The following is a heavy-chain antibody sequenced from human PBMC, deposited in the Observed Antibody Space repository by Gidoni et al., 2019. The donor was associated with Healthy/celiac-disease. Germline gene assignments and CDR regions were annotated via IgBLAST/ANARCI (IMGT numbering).Heavy chain of an antibody. CDR3: ARGDTGGFDY. CDR2: INHSGST. Sequence: QVQLQQWGAGLLKPSETLSLTCAVYGGSFSGYYWSWIRQPPGKGLEWIGEINHSGSTNYNPSLKSRVTISVDTSKNQFSLKLSSVTAADTAVYYCARGDTGGFDYWGQGTLVTVSS. CDR1: GGSFSGYY. J-gene: IGHJ4*02. V-gene: IGHV4-34*01. D-gene: IGHD2-15*01.